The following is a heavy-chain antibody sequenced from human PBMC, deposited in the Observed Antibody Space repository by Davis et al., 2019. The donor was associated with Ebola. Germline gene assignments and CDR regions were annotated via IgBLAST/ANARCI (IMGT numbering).Heavy chain of an antibody. D-gene: IGHD1-7*01. J-gene: IGHJ4*02. CDR1: GGSFSGYY. CDR2: IYYSGST. CDR3: ARGAWNSPRFDY. V-gene: IGHV4-34*01. Sequence: SETLSLTCAVYGGSFSGYYWGWIRQPPGKGLEWIGSIYYSGSTYYNPSLKSRVTISVYTSKNQFSLKLSSVTAADTAVYYCARGAWNSPRFDYWGQGTLVTVSS.